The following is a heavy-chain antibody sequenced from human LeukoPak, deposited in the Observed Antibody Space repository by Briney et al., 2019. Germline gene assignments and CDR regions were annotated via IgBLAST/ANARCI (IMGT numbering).Heavy chain of an antibody. J-gene: IGHJ4*02. V-gene: IGHV1-18*01. Sequence: GASVNVSCKASGYTFTSYGISWVRQAPGQGLEWMGWISAYNGNTKYAQKLQDRVTMTTDTSTTTAYMEVRSLTSDDTAVYYCARGSAMAQKQLVRHFDSWGQGTLVTVSS. CDR3: ARGSAMAQKQLVRHFDS. CDR2: ISAYNGNT. CDR1: GYTFTSYG. D-gene: IGHD6-6*01.